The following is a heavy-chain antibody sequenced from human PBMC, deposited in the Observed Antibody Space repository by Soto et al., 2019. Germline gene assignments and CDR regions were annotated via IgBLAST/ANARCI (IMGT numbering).Heavy chain of an antibody. V-gene: IGHV4-34*01. J-gene: IGHJ6*02. CDR3: ARGSRVHYGSGSEYYYYGMDV. Sequence: PSETLSLTCAVYGGSFSGYHWSWIRQPPGEGLEWIGEINHSGSTNYNPSLKSRVTISVDTSKNQFSLKLSSVTAADTAVYYCARGSRVHYGSGSEYYYYGMDVWGQGTTVTVSS. CDR2: INHSGST. D-gene: IGHD3-10*01. CDR1: GGSFSGYH.